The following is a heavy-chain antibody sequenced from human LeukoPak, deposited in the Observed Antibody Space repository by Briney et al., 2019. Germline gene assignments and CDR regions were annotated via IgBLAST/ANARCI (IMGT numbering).Heavy chain of an antibody. CDR1: GGSFSGYY. J-gene: IGHJ6*03. D-gene: IGHD2-2*01. CDR3: ARGRHCSSTSCYGFRYYYYMDV. V-gene: IGHV4-34*01. Sequence: SETLSLTCAVYGGSFSGYYWSWIRQPPGKGLEWIGEINHSGSTNYNPSLKSRVTISVDTSKNQFSLKLSSVTAADTAVYYCARGRHCSSTSCYGFRYYYYMDVWGKGTTVTVSS. CDR2: INHSGST.